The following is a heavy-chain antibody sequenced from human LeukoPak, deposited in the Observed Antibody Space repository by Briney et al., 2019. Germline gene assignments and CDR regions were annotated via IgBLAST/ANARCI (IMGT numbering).Heavy chain of an antibody. CDR3: ARWGIAAAGYYYYMDV. D-gene: IGHD6-13*01. CDR2: IYYSGST. V-gene: IGHV4-59*01. CDR1: GGSSSSYY. Sequence: MTSETLSLTCTVSGGSSSSYYWSWIRQPPGKGLEWIGYIYYSGSTNYNPSLKSRVTISVDTSKNQFSLKLSSVTAADTAVYYCARWGIAAAGYYYYMDVWGKGTTVTVSS. J-gene: IGHJ6*03.